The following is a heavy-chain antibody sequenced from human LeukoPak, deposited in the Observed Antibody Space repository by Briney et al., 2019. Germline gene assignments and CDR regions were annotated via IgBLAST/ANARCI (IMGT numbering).Heavy chain of an antibody. CDR1: GGSIRSGDYY. CDR2: ISYSGGT. CDR3: ARQKLYFAPPMGFDY. D-gene: IGHD3-9*01. J-gene: IGHJ4*02. V-gene: IGHV4-61*08. Sequence: SETLSLTCAVSGGSIRSGDYYWSWVRQPPGKELEWIGDISYSGGTVYKDSLKGRVTISVDTSKNQFSLKVNSVTAADTAVYYCARQKLYFAPPMGFDYWGQGSLVTVSS.